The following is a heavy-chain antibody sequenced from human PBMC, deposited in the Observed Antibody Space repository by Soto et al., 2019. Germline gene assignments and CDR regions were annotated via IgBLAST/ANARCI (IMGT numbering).Heavy chain of an antibody. CDR2: ISWNSGII. Sequence: PGGSLRLSCAASGFIFNDYAMHWVRQTPTKGLEWVSGISWNSGIIRYADSVKGRFTISRDNAKNSLFLQMNSLRPEDSALYYCAKDFHMTTVLTHPFDYWGQGSLVTVSS. D-gene: IGHD4-17*01. CDR3: AKDFHMTTVLTHPFDY. CDR1: GFIFNDYA. V-gene: IGHV3-9*01. J-gene: IGHJ4*02.